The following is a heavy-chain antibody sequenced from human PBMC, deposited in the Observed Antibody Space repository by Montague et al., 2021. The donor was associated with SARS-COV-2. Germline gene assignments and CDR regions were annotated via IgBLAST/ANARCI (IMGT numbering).Heavy chain of an antibody. D-gene: IGHD5-24*01. CDR2: IYYSGST. CDR1: GGSISSYY. Sequence: SETLSLTRTVSGGSISSYYWSWIRQPPGKGLEWIGYIYYSGSTNXNPSPKSRVTISVDTSKNQFSLKLSSVTAADTAVYYCARVFPRWLQFDPYFDYWGQGTLVTVSS. V-gene: IGHV4-59*01. J-gene: IGHJ4*02. CDR3: ARVFPRWLQFDPYFDY.